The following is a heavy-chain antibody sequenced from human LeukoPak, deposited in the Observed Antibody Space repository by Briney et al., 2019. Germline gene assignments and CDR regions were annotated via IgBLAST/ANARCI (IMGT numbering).Heavy chain of an antibody. J-gene: IGHJ3*02. D-gene: IGHD3-22*01. V-gene: IGHV3-48*04. Sequence: GSLRLSCAASGFTFSSYSMNWVRQAPGKGLEWVSYISSSSGTIYYADSVKGRFTISRDNAKNSLYLQMNSLRAEDTAVYYCASDWGLLHDAFDIWGQGTMVTVSS. CDR3: ASDWGLLHDAFDI. CDR1: GFTFSSYS. CDR2: ISSSSGTI.